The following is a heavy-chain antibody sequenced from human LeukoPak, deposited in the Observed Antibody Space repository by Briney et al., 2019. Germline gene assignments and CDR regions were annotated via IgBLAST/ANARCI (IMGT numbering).Heavy chain of an antibody. D-gene: IGHD4-23*01. Sequence: PGGSLRLSCAASGFTFSSYGMHWVRQAPGKGLEWVAFIRYDGSNKYYADSVKGRFTISRDNSKNTLYLQKNSLRAEDTAVYYCARIYGGNSYYFDCWGQGTLVTVSS. CDR2: IRYDGSNK. CDR3: ARIYGGNSYYFDC. J-gene: IGHJ4*02. CDR1: GFTFSSYG. V-gene: IGHV3-30*02.